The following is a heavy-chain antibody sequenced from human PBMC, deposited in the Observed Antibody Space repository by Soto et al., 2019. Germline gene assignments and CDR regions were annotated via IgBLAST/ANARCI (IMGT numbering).Heavy chain of an antibody. V-gene: IGHV4-34*01. CDR3: ARGLEDYDLWSGYYRYGYYFDY. D-gene: IGHD3-3*01. CDR1: GGSFSGYY. CDR2: INHSGST. J-gene: IGHJ4*02. Sequence: PSETLSLTCAVYGGSFSGYYWSWIRQPPGKGLEWIGEINHSGSTNYNPSLKSRVTISVDTSKNQFSLKLSSVTAADTAVYYCARGLEDYDLWSGYYRYGYYFDYWGQGTLVTVSS.